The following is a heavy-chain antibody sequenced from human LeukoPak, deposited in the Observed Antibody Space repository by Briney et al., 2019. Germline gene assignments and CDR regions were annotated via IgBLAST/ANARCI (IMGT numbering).Heavy chain of an antibody. J-gene: IGHJ4*02. V-gene: IGHV3-30-3*01. D-gene: IGHD2-21*02. Sequence: QPGGSLRLSCAASGFTFSSYAMHWVRQAPGKGLEWVAVISYDGSNKYYADSVKGRFTISRDNSKNTLYLQMTSLRAEDTAVYYCARVEYGYGPDCGGDCPGDYFDYWGQGTLVTVSS. CDR3: ARVEYGYGPDCGGDCPGDYFDY. CDR2: ISYDGSNK. CDR1: GFTFSSYA.